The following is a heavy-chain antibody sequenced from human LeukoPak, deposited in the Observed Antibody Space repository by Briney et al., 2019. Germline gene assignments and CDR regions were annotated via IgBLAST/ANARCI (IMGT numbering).Heavy chain of an antibody. D-gene: IGHD3-3*01. V-gene: IGHV3-7*03. CDR3: ARDQYDTWSRRGNFDS. CDR2: IKLDGSEK. CDR1: GFTFGKYW. J-gene: IGHJ4*02. Sequence: GGSLRLSCVASGFTFGKYWMSWVRQAPGKGLEWVANIKLDGSEKNYVDSVKGRFANSRDNTKNSLYLQMNSLRVEDTAVFYCARDQYDTWSRRGNFDSWGQGTLVIVSS.